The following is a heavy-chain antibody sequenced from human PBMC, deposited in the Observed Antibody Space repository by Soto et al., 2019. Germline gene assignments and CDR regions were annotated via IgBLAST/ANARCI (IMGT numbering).Heavy chain of an antibody. V-gene: IGHV4-31*03. CDR2: IYYSGNT. Sequence: PSETLSLTCTVSGASISSSSFYWSWIRQHPGKGLEWIGYIYYSGNTYYNPSLKSRVTISEDTSKNQFSLKLSSVTAADTAVYYCARATYYYDSSGYSDRVLDYWGQGTLVTVSS. CDR3: ARATYYYDSSGYSDRVLDY. CDR1: GASISSSSFY. D-gene: IGHD3-22*01. J-gene: IGHJ4*02.